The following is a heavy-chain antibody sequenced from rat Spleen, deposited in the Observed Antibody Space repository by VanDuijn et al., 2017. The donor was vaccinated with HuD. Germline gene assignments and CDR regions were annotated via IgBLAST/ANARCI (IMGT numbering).Heavy chain of an antibody. Sequence: QVQLRASGPGLVKPSLTLSLTCTGSGFPLSNYDVFGVLQPPGKGLEWMGVIWGNGNANYNSFLKSRLSISRDTSKSQVFLKMNNLQTEDTAMHFCARSDFSSPYYFDYWGQGVMVTVSS. J-gene: IGHJ2*01. CDR3: ARSDFSSPYYFDY. V-gene: IGHV2S61*01. CDR1: GFPLSNYD. CDR2: IWGNGNA. D-gene: IGHD1-2*01.